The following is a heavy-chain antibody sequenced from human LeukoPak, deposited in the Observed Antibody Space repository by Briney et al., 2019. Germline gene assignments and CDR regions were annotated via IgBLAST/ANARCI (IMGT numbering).Heavy chain of an antibody. J-gene: IGHJ4*02. CDR1: GFTFSAYY. Sequence: PGGSLRLSCAASGFTFSAYYMSWVRQAPGKGLEWVSYISSSGSTIYYADSVKGRFTISRDNAKNTLYLQMNSLRAEDTAVYYCAKDGYDYVWGSYLSSDYWGQGTLVTVSS. CDR2: ISSSGSTI. V-gene: IGHV3-11*01. CDR3: AKDGYDYVWGSYLSSDY. D-gene: IGHD3-16*02.